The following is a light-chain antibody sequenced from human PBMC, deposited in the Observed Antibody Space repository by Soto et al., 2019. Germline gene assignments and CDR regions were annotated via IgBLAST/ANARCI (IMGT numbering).Light chain of an antibody. CDR1: SSNIGNNY. V-gene: IGLV1-51*01. Sequence: QSVLTQPPSVSAAPGQKVTISCSGSSSNIGNNYVSWYQQLPGTAPRLLIYYNNKRPSGIPDRFSGSKSGTSATLGITGLQTGDEADYYCGTWDSSLSAGVFGGGTQLTVL. CDR2: YNN. J-gene: IGLJ2*01. CDR3: GTWDSSLSAGV.